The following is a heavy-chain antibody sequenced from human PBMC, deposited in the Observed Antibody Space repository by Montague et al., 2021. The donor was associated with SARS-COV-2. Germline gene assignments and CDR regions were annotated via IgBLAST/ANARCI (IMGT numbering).Heavy chain of an antibody. J-gene: IGHJ4*02. Sequence: PALVKPTQTLTLTCTFSGFSLSTSGMCVSWIRQPPGKALEWLALIDWDDDKYYSTSLKTRLAISKDTSKNQVVLTMTNMDPVDTATYYCARIGSSSWPAFDYWGQGTQVTVSS. D-gene: IGHD6-13*01. CDR2: IDWDDDK. V-gene: IGHV2-70*01. CDR3: ARIGSSSWPAFDY. CDR1: GFSLSTSGMC.